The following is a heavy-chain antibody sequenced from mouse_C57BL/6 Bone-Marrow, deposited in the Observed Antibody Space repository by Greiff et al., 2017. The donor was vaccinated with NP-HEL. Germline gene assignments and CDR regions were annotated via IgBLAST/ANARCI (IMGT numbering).Heavy chain of an antibody. D-gene: IGHD1-1*01. CDR2: IDPSDSYT. Sequence: QVQLQQPGAELVMPGASVKLSCKASGYTFTSYWMHWVKQRPGQGLEWIGEIDPSDSYTNYNQKFKGKSTLTVDKSSSTAYMELHSLTSEDSAVYFCARSDYGSSTGYWGQGTTLTVSS. CDR3: ARSDYGSSTGY. CDR1: GYTFTSYW. J-gene: IGHJ2*01. V-gene: IGHV1-69*01.